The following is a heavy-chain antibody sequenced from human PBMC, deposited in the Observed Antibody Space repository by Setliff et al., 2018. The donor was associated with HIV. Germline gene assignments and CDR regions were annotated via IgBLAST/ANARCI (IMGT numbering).Heavy chain of an antibody. Sequence: SETLSLTCTVSGDSSSNDYWTWVRQPPGMGLEWIGNIHTSGTTKYNPSLNSRVTISVDMSKSQFSLRLSSVTAADTAMYYCAREYYRSGGYYSGWKYYYMDVWGKGTTVTVSS. CDR2: IHTSGTT. J-gene: IGHJ6*03. V-gene: IGHV4-4*08. D-gene: IGHD2-15*01. CDR1: GDSSSNDY. CDR3: AREYYRSGGYYSGWKYYYMDV.